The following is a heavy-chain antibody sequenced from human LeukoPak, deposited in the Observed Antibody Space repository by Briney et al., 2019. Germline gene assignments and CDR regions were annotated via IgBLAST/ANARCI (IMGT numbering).Heavy chain of an antibody. D-gene: IGHD3-10*01. CDR3: AKEKGITSSAVYY. J-gene: IGHJ4*02. CDR2: IRYDGSNK. V-gene: IGHV3-30*02. CDR1: GFTFSSYE. Sequence: PGGSLRLSCAASGFTFSSYEMNWVRQAPGKGLEWVAFIRYDGSNKYYADSVKGRFTISRDNSKNTLYLQMNSLRAEDTAVYYCAKEKGITSSAVYYWGQGTLVTVSS.